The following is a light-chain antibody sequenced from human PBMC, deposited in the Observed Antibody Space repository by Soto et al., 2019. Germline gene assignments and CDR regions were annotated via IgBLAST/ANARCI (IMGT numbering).Light chain of an antibody. J-gene: IGKJ3*01. Sequence: DIQMTQSPSSLSASVGDRVTITCRASQSISDYLNWYQQKPGKAPKLLIYGASNLQSGVPSRFSGSRSGTDFTLTISSLQPEDFATYYCQHSYNTPFTFCPGTTVDIK. V-gene: IGKV1-39*01. CDR1: QSISDY. CDR3: QHSYNTPFT. CDR2: GAS.